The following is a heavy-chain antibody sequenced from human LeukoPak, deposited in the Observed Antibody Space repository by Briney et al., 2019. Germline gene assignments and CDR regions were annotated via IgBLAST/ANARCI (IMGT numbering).Heavy chain of an antibody. CDR2: ISYDGSNK. CDR1: GFTFSSYW. J-gene: IGHJ4*02. D-gene: IGHD6-19*01. V-gene: IGHV3-30-3*01. CDR3: ATGGYEYSGWSYFDY. Sequence: GGSLRLSCAASGFTFSSYWMHWVRQAPGKGLEWVAVISYDGSNKYYADSVKGRFTISRDNSKNTLYLQMNSLRAEDTAVYYCATGGYEYSGWSYFDYWGQGTLVTVSS.